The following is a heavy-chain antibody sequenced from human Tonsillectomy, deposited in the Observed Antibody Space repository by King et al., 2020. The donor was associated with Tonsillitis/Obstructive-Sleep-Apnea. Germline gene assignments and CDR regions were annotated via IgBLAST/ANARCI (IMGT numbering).Heavy chain of an antibody. V-gene: IGHV6-1*01. D-gene: IGHD3-3*01. J-gene: IGHJ4*02. CDR3: ARGRCGSGSCYFDY. Sequence: QVQLQQSGPGLVKPSQTLSLTCALSGDSGSSDSAVWNWIRQSPSRGLEWLGRTYYRSKWNNVYAISVKSRITINPDTSKNQFSLQLNSVTPEDTAVYYCARGRCGSGSCYFDYWGQGTLVTVSS. CDR1: GDSGSSDSAV. CDR2: TYYRSKWNN.